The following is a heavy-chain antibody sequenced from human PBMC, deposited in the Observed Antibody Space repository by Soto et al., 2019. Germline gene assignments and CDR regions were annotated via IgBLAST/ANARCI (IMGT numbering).Heavy chain of an antibody. CDR3: ARDGFGVVISPLFDY. CDR1: GYTFTSYY. J-gene: IGHJ4*02. V-gene: IGHV1-46*01. CDR2: INPSGGIT. Sequence: QVQLVQSGAEVKKPGASVKVSCKASGYTFTSYYMHWVRQAPGQGLEWMGIINPSGGITSYAQKSQGRVTMTRDTSTSTVYMELSSLRSEDTAVYYCARDGFGVVISPLFDYWGQGTLVTVSS. D-gene: IGHD3-3*01.